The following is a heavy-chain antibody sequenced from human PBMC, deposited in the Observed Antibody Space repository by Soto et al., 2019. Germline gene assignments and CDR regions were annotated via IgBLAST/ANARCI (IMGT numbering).Heavy chain of an antibody. CDR1: GFTFSSYT. CDR2: ISSSSSYI. J-gene: IGHJ4*02. D-gene: IGHD4-17*01. V-gene: IGHV3-21*01. CDR3: ASKAYDYGDYVDY. Sequence: ESGGGLVQPGGSLRLSCAASGFTFSSYTMNWVRQAPGKGLEWVSFISSSSSYIYYAASVKGRFTISRDNAKNSPDLQMNSLRAEDTAVYYCASKAYDYGDYVDYWGQRTLVTAYS.